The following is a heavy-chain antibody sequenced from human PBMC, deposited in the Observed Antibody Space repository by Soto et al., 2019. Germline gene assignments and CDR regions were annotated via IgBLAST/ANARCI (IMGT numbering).Heavy chain of an antibody. Sequence: QVQLQQWGAGLLKPSETLSLTCAVYGGSFSDYYWSWSWIRQPPGKGLEGIGEIDQSGSTNYNPLPQRRVTISVDTCKEPVCLNLRSVTPADTAVYFCARGKRGSGWAMGHYYYGMDVWGQWTTVTVSS. J-gene: IGHJ6*02. CDR1: GGSFSDYY. CDR2: IDQSGST. D-gene: IGHD6-19*01. CDR3: ARGKRGSGWAMGHYYYGMDV. V-gene: IGHV4-34*01.